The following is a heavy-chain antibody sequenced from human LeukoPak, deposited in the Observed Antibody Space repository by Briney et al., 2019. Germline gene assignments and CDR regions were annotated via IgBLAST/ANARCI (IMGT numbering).Heavy chain of an antibody. J-gene: IGHJ4*02. V-gene: IGHV4-34*01. Sequence: SETLSLTCAVYGGSFSGYYWSWIRQPPGKGLEWIGEIYHSGSTNYNPSLKSRVTISVDKSKNQFSLSLSSVTAADTAVYYCARSYGYSSGWYGAYYFDYWGQGTLVTVSS. D-gene: IGHD6-19*01. CDR3: ARSYGYSSGWYGAYYFDY. CDR1: GGSFSGYY. CDR2: IYHSGST.